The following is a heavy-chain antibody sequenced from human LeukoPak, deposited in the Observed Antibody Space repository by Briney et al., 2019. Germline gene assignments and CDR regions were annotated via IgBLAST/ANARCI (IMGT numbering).Heavy chain of an antibody. V-gene: IGHV1-3*01. CDR2: INAGNGNT. Sequence: GASVKVSCKGSGYTFTSYAMQWVRQAPGQRLEWMAWINAGNGNTKYSQKFQGRVTMTRDTSTSTVYMELSSLRSEDTAVYYCARDLQQCLDGMDVWGQGTTVTVSS. CDR1: GYTFTSYA. J-gene: IGHJ6*02. CDR3: ARDLQQCLDGMDV. D-gene: IGHD6-19*01.